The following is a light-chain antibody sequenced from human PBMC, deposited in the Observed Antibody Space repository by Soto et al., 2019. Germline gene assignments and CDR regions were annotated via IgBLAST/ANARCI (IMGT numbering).Light chain of an antibody. Sequence: EIVMTQSPATLSVSPGERATLSCRASQSVSSNLAWYQQKPGQAPRILIYGASTRATGIPARFSGSGSGTDFTLTISSLEPEDFAVYYCQQYGSSGTFGQGTKVDIK. CDR2: GAS. CDR1: QSVSSN. CDR3: QQYGSSGT. J-gene: IGKJ1*01. V-gene: IGKV3-15*01.